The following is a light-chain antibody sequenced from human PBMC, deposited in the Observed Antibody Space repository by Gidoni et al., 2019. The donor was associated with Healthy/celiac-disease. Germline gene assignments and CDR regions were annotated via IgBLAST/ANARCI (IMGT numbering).Light chain of an antibody. Sequence: QSVLTQQPSASGTHGQRVNISCSGSSSNLGSNYVYWYQQLPGTAPKLLIYRNNQRPSGVPDRFSGSKSGTSASLAISGLRSEDEADYYCAAWDYSLSGVVFGGGTKLTVL. CDR3: AAWDYSLSGVV. CDR1: SSNLGSNY. V-gene: IGLV1-47*01. CDR2: RNN. J-gene: IGLJ2*01.